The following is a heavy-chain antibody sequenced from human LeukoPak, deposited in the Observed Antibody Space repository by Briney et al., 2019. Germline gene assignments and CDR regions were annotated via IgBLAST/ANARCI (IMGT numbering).Heavy chain of an antibody. Sequence: ASVKVSCKASGYSFTNSYIHWVRQAPGQVLEWMGLINPDGGNTNYAQNFQGRVTLTRDTSTSTVYMELSSLRSEDTAIYYCARIRDGYNDAYDLWGQGTVVTVPS. V-gene: IGHV1-46*01. D-gene: IGHD5-24*01. CDR2: INPDGGNT. J-gene: IGHJ3*01. CDR3: ARIRDGYNDAYDL. CDR1: GYSFTNSY.